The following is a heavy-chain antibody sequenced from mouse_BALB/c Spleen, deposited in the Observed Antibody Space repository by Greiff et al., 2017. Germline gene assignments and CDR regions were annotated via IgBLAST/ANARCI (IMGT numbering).Heavy chain of an antibody. Sequence: EVHLVESGGGLVKPGGSLKLSCAASGFTFSSYTMSWVRQTPEKRLEWVATISSGGSYTYYPDSVKGRCTISRDNAKNTLYLQMSSLKSEDTAMYYCTTIYYGYENYWGQGTTLTVSS. CDR1: GFTFSSYT. V-gene: IGHV5-6-4*01. D-gene: IGHD2-2*01. CDR2: ISSGGSYT. CDR3: TTIYYGYENY. J-gene: IGHJ2*01.